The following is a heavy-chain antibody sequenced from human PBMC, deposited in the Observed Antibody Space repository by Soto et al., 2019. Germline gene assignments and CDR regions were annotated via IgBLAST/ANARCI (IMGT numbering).Heavy chain of an antibody. CDR3: SKDPFAAVWFNWFDP. CDR1: GFTFSSYA. CDR2: ISGSGGST. V-gene: IGHV3-23*01. Sequence: EVQLLESGGGLVQPGGSLRLSCAASGFTFSSYAMSWVRQAPGKGLEWVSAISGSGGSTYYADSMKGRFTISRDNSKNTLYLQMNSLRAEDTAVYYCSKDPFAAVWFNWFDPWGQGTLVTVSS. J-gene: IGHJ5*02. D-gene: IGHD2-21*01.